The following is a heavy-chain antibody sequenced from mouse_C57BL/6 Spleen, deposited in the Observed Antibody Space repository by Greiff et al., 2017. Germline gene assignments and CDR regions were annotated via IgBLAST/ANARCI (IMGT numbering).Heavy chain of an antibody. CDR3: ARQRDRGAMDY. CDR2: IWSDGST. J-gene: IGHJ4*01. V-gene: IGHV2-6-1*01. CDR1: GFSLTSYG. Sequence: VQLQESGPGLVAPSQSLSITCTVSGFSLTSYGVHWDRLPPGKGLEWLVVIWSDGSTTYNSALKSRLSISKDNSKSPVFVKMNSLQTDDTAMYYCARQRDRGAMDYWGQGTSVTVSS. D-gene: IGHD3-3*01.